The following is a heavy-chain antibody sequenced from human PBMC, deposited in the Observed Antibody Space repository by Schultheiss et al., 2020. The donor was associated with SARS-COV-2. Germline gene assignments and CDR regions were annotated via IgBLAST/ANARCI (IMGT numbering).Heavy chain of an antibody. CDR2: ISGSGGST. D-gene: IGHD1-26*01. CDR3: AKDRGSGSYSDAFDI. CDR1: GFTFSSYG. J-gene: IGHJ3*02. Sequence: GGSLRLSCAASGFTFSSYGMHWVRQAPGKGLEWVSAISGSGGSTYYADSVKGRFTISRDNSKNTLYLQMNSLRAEDTAVYYCAKDRGSGSYSDAFDIWGQGTMVTVSS. V-gene: IGHV3-23*01.